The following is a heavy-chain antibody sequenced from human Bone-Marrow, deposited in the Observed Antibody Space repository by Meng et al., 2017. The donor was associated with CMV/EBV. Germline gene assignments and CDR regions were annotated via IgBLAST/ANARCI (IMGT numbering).Heavy chain of an antibody. V-gene: IGHV3-30*02. CDR2: IRFDGSNK. Sequence: GESLKISCEASGCTFSSYGMHWVRQAPGKGLEWVAFIRFDGSNKYYADSVKGRFTICRDNSKNTLYVHKNSLSAEDTAVYYWAKDRRVGYSSRWYTIDYWGQGTLVTVPQ. CDR3: AKDRRVGYSSRWYTIDY. D-gene: IGHD6-13*01. CDR1: GCTFSSYG. J-gene: IGHJ4*02.